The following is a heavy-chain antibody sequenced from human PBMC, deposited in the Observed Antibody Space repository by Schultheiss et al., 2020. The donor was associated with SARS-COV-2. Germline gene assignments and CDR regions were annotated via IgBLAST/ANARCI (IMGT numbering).Heavy chain of an antibody. CDR2: ISSNGGST. V-gene: IGHV3-64*04. CDR1: GFTLSSYA. D-gene: IGHD3-22*01. J-gene: IGHJ4*02. Sequence: GGSLRLSCAASGFTLSSYAMHWVRQAPGKGLEYVSAISSNGGSTYYADSVKGRFTISRDNSKNTLYLQMNSLRAEDTAVYYCAKYSSGYYYPYYFDYWGQGTLVTVSS. CDR3: AKYSSGYYYPYYFDY.